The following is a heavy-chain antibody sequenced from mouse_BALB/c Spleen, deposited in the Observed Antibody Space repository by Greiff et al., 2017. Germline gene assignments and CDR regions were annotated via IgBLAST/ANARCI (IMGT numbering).Heavy chain of an antibody. J-gene: IGHJ2*01. CDR1: GFTFRSSA. V-gene: IGHV5-6-5*01. CDR3: ARVITTVPEY. Sequence: EVMLVESRGGLVKPGGSLKLSCAASGFTFRSSAMSWVRQTPEKRLAWVASISSGGSTYYPDSVKGRFPISRDNARHILYLQMSSLRSEDTAMYYCARVITTVPEYWGPGTTLTVSS. CDR2: ISSGGST. D-gene: IGHD1-1*01.